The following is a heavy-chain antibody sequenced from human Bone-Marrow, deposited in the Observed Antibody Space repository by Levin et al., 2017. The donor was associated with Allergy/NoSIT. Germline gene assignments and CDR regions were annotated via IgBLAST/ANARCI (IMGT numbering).Heavy chain of an antibody. D-gene: IGHD1-26*01. CDR2: IYHSGST. V-gene: IGHV4-4*02. J-gene: IGHJ5*02. Sequence: SQTLSLTCGVSDDSISSSNWWTWVRQPPGKGLEWIGEIYHSGSTNYNPFLKSRVTLSVEQSKNQFSPKLSSVTAADTAVYYCARRSVLAPEEDWFDPWGQGTLVTVSS. CDR3: ARRSVLAPEEDWFDP. CDR1: DDSISSSNW.